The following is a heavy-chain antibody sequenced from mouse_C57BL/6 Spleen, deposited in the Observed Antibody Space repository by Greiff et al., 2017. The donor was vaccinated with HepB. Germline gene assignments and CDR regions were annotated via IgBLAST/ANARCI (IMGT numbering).Heavy chain of an antibody. CDR3: ARDYYGSSYFDY. J-gene: IGHJ2*01. D-gene: IGHD1-1*01. CDR1: GYSFTSYY. V-gene: IGHV1-66*01. CDR2: IYPGSGNT. Sequence: QVQLQQSGPELVKPGASVKISCKASGYSFTSYYIHWVKQRPGQGLEWIGWIYPGSGNTKYNEKFKSKATLTVDKSSSTAYMQLSSLTSEDSAVYYCARDYYGSSYFDYWGQGTTLTVSS.